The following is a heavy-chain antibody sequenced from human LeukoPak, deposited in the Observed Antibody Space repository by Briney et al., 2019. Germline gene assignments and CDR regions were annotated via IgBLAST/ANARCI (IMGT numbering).Heavy chain of an antibody. CDR1: GGSFSGYY. Sequence: PSETLSLTCAVYGGSFSGYYWSWIRQPPGKGLEWIGEINHSGSTNYNPSLKSRVIISVDTSKNQFSLKLSSVTAADTAVYYCARSGSSGYNYWGQGTLVTVSS. D-gene: IGHD3-22*01. CDR2: INHSGST. J-gene: IGHJ4*02. CDR3: ARSGSSGYNY. V-gene: IGHV4-34*01.